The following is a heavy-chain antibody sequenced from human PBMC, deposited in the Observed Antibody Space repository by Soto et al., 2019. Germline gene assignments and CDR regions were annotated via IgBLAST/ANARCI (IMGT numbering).Heavy chain of an antibody. CDR3: ATEGFCSSGSCALYSHDYFGMDV. V-gene: IGHV1-18*01. D-gene: IGHD2-15*01. J-gene: IGHJ6*02. CDR1: GYTFARYG. CDR2: ISTYNSNT. Sequence: QVQLVQSGAEVMKPGASVKVSCKASGYTFARYGISWVRQAPGQGLEWMGWISTYNSNTNYARKFQGRVSLTTDTPTNTAYMELRSLTPDDTALYYCATEGFCSSGSCALYSHDYFGMDVWGQVTTVTVSS.